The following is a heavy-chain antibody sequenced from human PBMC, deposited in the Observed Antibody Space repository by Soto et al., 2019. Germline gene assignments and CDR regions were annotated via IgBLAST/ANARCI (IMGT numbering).Heavy chain of an antibody. CDR2: IYYSGST. D-gene: IGHD2-15*01. CDR3: ARRVDYYYGMDV. Sequence: SETLSLTCTVSGGSISSSSYYWGWIRQPPGKGLEWIGSIYYSGSTYYNPSLKSRVTISVDTSKNQFSLKLSSVTAADTAVYYCARRVDYYYGMDVWGQGTTVTVSS. J-gene: IGHJ6*02. V-gene: IGHV4-39*01. CDR1: GGSISSSSYY.